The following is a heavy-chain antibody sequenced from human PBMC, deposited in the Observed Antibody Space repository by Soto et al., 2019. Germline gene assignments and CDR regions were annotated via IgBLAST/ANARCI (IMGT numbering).Heavy chain of an antibody. Sequence: PWETLSLTCTVSGGAITAYYWSWIRQPVGEGLQWIGRVYSNGSTNYNPSLRSRVTMSVDTSQNQFFLRLSSVTAADTAVYHCARDEYYDSNNWFDHWGQGILVTVSS. CDR3: ARDEYYDSNNWFDH. J-gene: IGHJ5*02. V-gene: IGHV4-4*07. CDR2: VYSNGST. D-gene: IGHD3-22*01. CDR1: GGAITAYY.